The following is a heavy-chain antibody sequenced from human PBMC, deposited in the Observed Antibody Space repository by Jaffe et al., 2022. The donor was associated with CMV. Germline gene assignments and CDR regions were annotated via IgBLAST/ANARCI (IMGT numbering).Heavy chain of an antibody. Sequence: QVQLVQSGAEVKKPGASVKVSCKASGYTFTGYYMHWVRQAPGQGLEWMGWINPNSGGTNYAQKFQGWVTMTRDTSISTAYMELSRLRSDDTAVYYCARGDPVLRFLEWLFELNWFDPWGQGTLVTVSS. V-gene: IGHV1-2*04. J-gene: IGHJ5*02. D-gene: IGHD3-3*01. CDR1: GYTFTGYY. CDR3: ARGDPVLRFLEWLFELNWFDP. CDR2: INPNSGGT.